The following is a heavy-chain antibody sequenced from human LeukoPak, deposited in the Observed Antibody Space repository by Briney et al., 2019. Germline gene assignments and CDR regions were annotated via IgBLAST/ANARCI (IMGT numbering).Heavy chain of an antibody. Sequence: GGSLRLSCAASGFTFSSYAMSWVRQAPGKGLEWVSAITGSGGSTSHADSVKGRFTISRDNSKNTLYLQMNSLRAEDTAVYYCAKDGRGGYICYDIYYYYMDVWGKGTTVTVSS. V-gene: IGHV3-23*01. D-gene: IGHD5-12*01. CDR3: AKDGRGGYICYDIYYYYMDV. CDR1: GFTFSSYA. J-gene: IGHJ6*03. CDR2: ITGSGGST.